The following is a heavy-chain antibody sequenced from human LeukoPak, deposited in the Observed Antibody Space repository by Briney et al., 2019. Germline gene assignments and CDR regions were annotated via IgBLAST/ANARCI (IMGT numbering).Heavy chain of an antibody. Sequence: GASVKVSCKASGYTFTSYGISWVRQAPGQGLEWMGWISAYNGNTNYAQKLQGRVTMTTDTSTSTAYMELRSLRSDDTAVYYCARASRETYYDILTGPRFDYYYGMDVWGQGTTVTVSS. CDR2: ISAYNGNT. V-gene: IGHV1-18*01. CDR3: ARASRETYYDILTGPRFDYYYGMDV. CDR1: GYTFTSYG. D-gene: IGHD3-9*01. J-gene: IGHJ6*02.